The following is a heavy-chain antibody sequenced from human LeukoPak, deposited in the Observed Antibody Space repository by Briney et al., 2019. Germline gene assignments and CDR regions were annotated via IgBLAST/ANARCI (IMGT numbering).Heavy chain of an antibody. J-gene: IGHJ4*02. V-gene: IGHV4-34*01. CDR1: GGSFSGYY. CDR3: ARRYYDFWSGYRYYFDY. Sequence: SETLSLTCAVYGGSFSGYYWRWIRQPPGKGLEWIGEINHSGSTNYNPSLKSRVTISVDTSKNQFSLKLSSVTAADTAVYYCARRYYDFWSGYRYYFDYWGQGTLVTVSS. D-gene: IGHD3-3*01. CDR2: INHSGST.